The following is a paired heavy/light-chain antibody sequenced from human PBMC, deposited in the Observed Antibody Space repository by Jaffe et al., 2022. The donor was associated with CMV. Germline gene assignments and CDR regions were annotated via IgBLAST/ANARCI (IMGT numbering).Light chain of an antibody. Sequence: DIQMTQSPSSLSASVGDRVTITCRASQRISSYLSWYQQKPGKAPKLLIFATSSLQRGVPSRFSGSGSGTDFALTISSLQPEDFATYYCQQSFSTSFTFGPGTKVDFK. CDR1: QRISSY. CDR3: QQSFSTSFT. CDR2: ATS. V-gene: IGKV1-39*01. J-gene: IGKJ3*01.
Heavy chain of an antibody. CDR1: GDSVSSNSAA. CDR3: ARGGNEGFDY. D-gene: IGHD1-1*01. J-gene: IGHJ4*02. CDR2: TYYRSKWYN. V-gene: IGHV6-1*01. Sequence: QVQLQQSGPGLVKPSQTLSLTCVISGDSVSSNSAAWNWIRQSPSRGLEWLGRTYYRSKWYNDYAVSVQSRVTINPDTSKNQFSLQLSSVTLEDTAVYYCARGGNEGFDYWGQGTLVTVSS.